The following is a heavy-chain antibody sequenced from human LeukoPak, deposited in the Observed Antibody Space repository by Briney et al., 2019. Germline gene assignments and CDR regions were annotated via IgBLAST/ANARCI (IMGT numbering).Heavy chain of an antibody. CDR3: ARGRGTSGAIFDY. Sequence: ASMKVSCKASGYTFTSYDINWVRQATGQGLEWMGWMNPNSGNTGYAQKFQGRVTITRNTSISTAYMELSSLRSEDTAVYYCARGRGTSGAIFDYWGQGTLVTVSS. CDR1: GYTFTSYD. CDR2: MNPNSGNT. V-gene: IGHV1-8*03. J-gene: IGHJ4*02. D-gene: IGHD2-2*01.